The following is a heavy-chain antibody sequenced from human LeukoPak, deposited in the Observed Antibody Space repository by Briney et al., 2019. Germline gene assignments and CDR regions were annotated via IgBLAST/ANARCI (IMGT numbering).Heavy chain of an antibody. CDR1: GGSISSYY. Sequence: SETLSLTCAVSGGSISSYYWSWIRQPPGKGLEWIGYIYYSGSTNYNPSLKSRVTISVDTSKNQFSLKLSSVTAADTAVYYCARDKRVRYYGSWWDGMDVWGQGTTVTVSS. J-gene: IGHJ6*02. D-gene: IGHD3-10*01. CDR2: IYYSGST. CDR3: ARDKRVRYYGSWWDGMDV. V-gene: IGHV4-59*01.